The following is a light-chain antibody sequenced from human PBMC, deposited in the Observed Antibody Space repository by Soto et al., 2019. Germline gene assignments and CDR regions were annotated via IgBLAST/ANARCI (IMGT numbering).Light chain of an antibody. Sequence: EIVLTQSPGTLSLSPGERATLSCRASQSVSSSYLAWYQQKPGQAPRLLIYGASSRATGIPDRFSGSGSGTDFTITISRLEPEDFTVYYCQQNGSFHTFGQGTKLEIK. CDR3: QQNGSFHT. CDR1: QSVSSSY. CDR2: GAS. V-gene: IGKV3-20*01. J-gene: IGKJ2*01.